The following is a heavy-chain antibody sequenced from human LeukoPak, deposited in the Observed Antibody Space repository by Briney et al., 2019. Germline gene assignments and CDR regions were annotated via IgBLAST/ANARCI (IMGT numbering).Heavy chain of an antibody. CDR2: ISWNSGSI. J-gene: IGHJ4*02. D-gene: IGHD2-2*01. CDR1: GFTFEDYA. Sequence: PGGSLRLSCAVSGFTFEDYAVHWVRQAPGKGLDWVAAISWNSGSINYADSVKGRFTISRDNAKNSLYLQMNSLRAEDTAFCYCVKERSRTGYFDYWGQGTLVTVSS. V-gene: IGHV3-9*01. CDR3: VKERSRTGYFDY.